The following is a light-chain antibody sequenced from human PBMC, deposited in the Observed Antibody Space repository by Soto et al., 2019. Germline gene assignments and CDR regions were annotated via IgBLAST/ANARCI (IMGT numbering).Light chain of an antibody. Sequence: QSVLTQPASVSGSPGQSITITCTGTSSDVGSYNLVSWYQQHSGKAPKVMIYEVSKRPSGVSNRFSGSKFGNTASLTISGLQADYEADYYCCSYAGSSTYVFGTGTKLTVL. V-gene: IGLV2-23*02. CDR1: SSDVGSYNL. J-gene: IGLJ1*01. CDR3: CSYAGSSTYV. CDR2: EVS.